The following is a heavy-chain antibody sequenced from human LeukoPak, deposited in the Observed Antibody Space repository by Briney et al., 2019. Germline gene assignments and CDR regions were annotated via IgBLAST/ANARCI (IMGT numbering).Heavy chain of an antibody. V-gene: IGHV1-18*01. J-gene: IGHJ3*02. CDR1: GCTFTSYG. CDR2: ISAYNGNT. D-gene: IGHD4-17*01. Sequence: ASVKVSCKASGCTFTSYGISWVRQAPGQGLEWMGWISAYNGNTNYAQKLQGRVTMTTDTSTSTAYMELRSLRSDDTAVYYCARDEILYGDPTNDAFDIWGQGTMVTVSS. CDR3: ARDEILYGDPTNDAFDI.